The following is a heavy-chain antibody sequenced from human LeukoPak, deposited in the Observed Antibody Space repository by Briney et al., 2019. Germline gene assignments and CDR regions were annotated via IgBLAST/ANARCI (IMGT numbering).Heavy chain of an antibody. CDR3: ARVAAAAGMAIDY. Sequence: SVKVSCKASGGTFSSYAISWVRQAPGQGLEWMGGIIPIFGTANYAQKFQGRVTITTDESTSTAYMELSSLRSEDTAVYYCARVAAAAGMAIDYWGQGTLVTVSS. D-gene: IGHD6-13*01. CDR2: IIPIFGTA. V-gene: IGHV1-69*05. CDR1: GGTFSSYA. J-gene: IGHJ4*02.